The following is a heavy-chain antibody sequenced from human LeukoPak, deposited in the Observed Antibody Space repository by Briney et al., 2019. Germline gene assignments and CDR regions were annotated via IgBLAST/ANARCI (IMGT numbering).Heavy chain of an antibody. CDR3: ASSRGSQNAFDI. CDR2: IYSGGNT. CDR1: GFTVSRSY. J-gene: IGHJ3*02. V-gene: IGHV3-53*01. Sequence: GGSLRLSCAGSGFTVSRSYMSWVRQAPGKGLDWVSVIYSGGNTYYEDSVKGRFTISRDYSKNTLYLQMNSLRAEDTAVYYCASSRGSQNAFDIWGQGTMVTVSS. D-gene: IGHD3-16*01.